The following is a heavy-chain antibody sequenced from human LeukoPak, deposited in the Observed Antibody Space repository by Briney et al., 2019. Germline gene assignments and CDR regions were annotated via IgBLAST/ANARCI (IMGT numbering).Heavy chain of an antibody. V-gene: IGHV3-48*01. J-gene: IGHJ4*02. CDR1: GFSFSSYS. CDR2: ISTGSGTI. CDR3: ARVDYYGSGSYEAY. Sequence: GGSLRLSCAASGFSFSSYSMIWVRQAPGKGLEWVSYISTGSGTIYYADSVKGRFTISRDDAKNSLYLQMSSLRAEDTAVYYCARVDYYGSGSYEAYWGQGTLVTVSS. D-gene: IGHD3-10*01.